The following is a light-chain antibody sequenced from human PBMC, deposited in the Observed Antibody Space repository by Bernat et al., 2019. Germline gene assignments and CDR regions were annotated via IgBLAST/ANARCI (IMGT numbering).Light chain of an antibody. Sequence: IVLTQSPGTLSLSPGETATLSCRASQSVSSSYLAWYQHKPGQAPRLLMYGTSSRATGIPDRFSGSVSGTYFTLTISRLEPDDFAVYYCQVYDNSPPAYTFGQGTKLEIQ. J-gene: IGKJ2*01. V-gene: IGKV3-20*01. CDR3: QVYDNSPPAYT. CDR2: GTS. CDR1: QSVSSSY.